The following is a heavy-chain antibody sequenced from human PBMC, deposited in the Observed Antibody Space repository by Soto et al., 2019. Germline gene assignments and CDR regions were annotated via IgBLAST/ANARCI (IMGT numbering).Heavy chain of an antibody. CDR1: GYNFDNYW. V-gene: IGHV5-10-1*01. CDR2: VDPSDSYV. CDR3: VRSRSGAVADSFDY. J-gene: IGHJ4*02. D-gene: IGHD3-10*01. Sequence: GESLKISCKTSGYNFDNYWIIWVRQMPGKGLEWMGRVDPSDSYVNYSPSFQGHIAISIDKSINTLYLHMNSLRPEDTGVYYCVRSRSGAVADSFDYWGQGTQVTVSS.